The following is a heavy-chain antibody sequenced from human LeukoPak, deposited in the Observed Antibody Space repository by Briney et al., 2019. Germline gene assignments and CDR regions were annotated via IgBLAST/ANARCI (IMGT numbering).Heavy chain of an antibody. V-gene: IGHV4-38-2*02. CDR2: IYHSGST. CDR3: ARAAMTTVTNWFDP. D-gene: IGHD4-11*01. J-gene: IGHJ5*02. Sequence: KPSETLSLTCTVSGYSVSSGYYWGWIRQPPGKGLEWIGYIYHSGSTYYNPSLKSRVTISVDRSKNQFSLKLSSVTAADTAVYYCARAAMTTVTNWFDPWGQGTLVTVSS. CDR1: GYSVSSGYY.